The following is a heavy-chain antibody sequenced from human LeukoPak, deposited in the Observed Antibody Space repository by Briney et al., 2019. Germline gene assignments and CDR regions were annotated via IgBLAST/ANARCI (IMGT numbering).Heavy chain of an antibody. CDR1: GGSFSGYY. CDR2: INHSGST. CDR3: ARYREVTNWYSSGFDI. Sequence: SETLSLTCAVYGGSFSGYYWSWIRQPPGKGLEWIGEINHSGSTNYNPSLKSRVTISVDTSKNQFSLKLSSVTAADTAVYYCARYREVTNWYSSGFDIWGQGTMVTVSS. V-gene: IGHV4-34*01. J-gene: IGHJ3*02. D-gene: IGHD1-7*01.